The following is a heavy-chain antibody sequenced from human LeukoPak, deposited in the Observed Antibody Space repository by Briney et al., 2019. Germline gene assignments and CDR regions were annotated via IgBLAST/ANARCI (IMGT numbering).Heavy chain of an antibody. J-gene: IGHJ4*02. Sequence: PPETLSLTCTVSGGSISSYYWSWIRQPPGKGLEWIGYIYYSGSTNYNPSLKSRVTISVDTSKNQFSLKLSSVTAADTAVYYCARHAGAHTALDYWGQGTLVTVSS. CDR1: GGSISSYY. D-gene: IGHD5-18*01. CDR3: ARHAGAHTALDY. V-gene: IGHV4-59*08. CDR2: IYYSGST.